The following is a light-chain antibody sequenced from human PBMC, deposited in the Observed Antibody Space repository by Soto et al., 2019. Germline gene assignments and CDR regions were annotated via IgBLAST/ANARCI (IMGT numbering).Light chain of an antibody. CDR2: EVS. CDR1: SSDVGDYNY. V-gene: IGLV2-14*01. Sequence: QSALTQPPSASGSAGQSVTISCTGTSSDVGDYNYVSWYQQHPDKAPKLMIFEVSNRPSGVSNRFSGSKSGNTASLSISGLQSEDEADYYCSSYTRSNTHVFGTGTKVTVL. CDR3: SSYTRSNTHV. J-gene: IGLJ1*01.